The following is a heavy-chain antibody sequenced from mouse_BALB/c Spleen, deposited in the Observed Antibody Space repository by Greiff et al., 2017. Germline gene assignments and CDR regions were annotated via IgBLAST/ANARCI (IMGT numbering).Heavy chain of an antibody. Sequence: EVMLVESGPGLVKPSQSLSLTCTVTGYSITSDYAWNWIRQFPGNKLEWMGYISYSGSTSYNPSLKSRISITRDTSKNQFFLQLNSVTTEDTATYYCARGYNYGSSYYAMDYWGQGTSVTVSS. CDR3: ARGYNYGSSYYAMDY. CDR2: ISYSGST. V-gene: IGHV3-2*02. D-gene: IGHD1-1*01. J-gene: IGHJ4*01. CDR1: GYSITSDYA.